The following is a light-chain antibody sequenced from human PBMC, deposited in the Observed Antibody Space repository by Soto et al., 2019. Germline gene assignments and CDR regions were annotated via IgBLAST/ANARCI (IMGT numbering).Light chain of an antibody. CDR3: QHYNSYSEA. CDR2: GAS. Sequence: IVMTQSPATLAVSPGETTRLSCRASQSISSDVAWYQQKPGQAPRLLIYGASSRATGIPDRFSGSGSGTDFTLTISRLEPEDFATYYCQHYNSYSEAFGQGTKVDIK. V-gene: IGKV3D-15*01. CDR1: QSISSD. J-gene: IGKJ1*01.